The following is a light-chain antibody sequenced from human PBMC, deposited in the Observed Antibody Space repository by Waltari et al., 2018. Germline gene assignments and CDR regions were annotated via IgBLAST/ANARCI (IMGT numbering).Light chain of an antibody. V-gene: IGKV3-15*01. Sequence: EVVMTQSPVTLSVSPGERATLSCRASQSVTSNLAWYQQKAGQPPRLLIYETSTRVTGVPARFSGSGSGTEFTLTISSLQSEDSAVYYCQQYNDWPPYTFGQATKLEIK. CDR3: QQYNDWPPYT. J-gene: IGKJ2*01. CDR2: ETS. CDR1: QSVTSN.